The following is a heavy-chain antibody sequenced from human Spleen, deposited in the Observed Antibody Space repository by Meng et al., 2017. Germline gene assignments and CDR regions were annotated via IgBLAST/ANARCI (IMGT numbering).Heavy chain of an antibody. D-gene: IGHD2-2*01. CDR2: IDHSGGT. J-gene: IGHJ4*02. CDR3: ARLNWGTGAAMIDN. CDR1: GGSFSGYN. Sequence: QVQLQQWGAGLLKPSETLSLTCAVYGGSFSGYNWSWIRQPPGKGLEWIGEIDHSGGTNYNPSLKSRVTISVDASKSQFSLKLNSVTAADTSFYYCARLNWGTGAAMIDNWGQGTLVTVSS. V-gene: IGHV4-34*01.